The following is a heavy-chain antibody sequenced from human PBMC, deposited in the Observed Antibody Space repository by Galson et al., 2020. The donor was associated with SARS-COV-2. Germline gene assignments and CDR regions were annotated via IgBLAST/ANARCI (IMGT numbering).Heavy chain of an antibody. CDR1: GFTFGDHG. CDR3: ARGDTGSYYDVFFEY. CDR2: IRSKTSGGAT. Sequence: GESMKISCAASGFTFGDHGLAWFRRAPGKGLEYISYIRSKTSGGATEYTASVEGRFTISRDDSKSIVYLQMSSLKTEDTAVYYCARGDTGSYYDVFFEYWGQGALVTVSS. D-gene: IGHD1-26*01. V-gene: IGHV3-49*01. J-gene: IGHJ4*02.